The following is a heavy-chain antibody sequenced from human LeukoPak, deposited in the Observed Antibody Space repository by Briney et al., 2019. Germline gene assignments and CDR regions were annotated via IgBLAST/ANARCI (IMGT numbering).Heavy chain of an antibody. CDR3: AKDSSGIVVARAAYYMDV. J-gene: IGHJ6*03. CDR1: GFTFSTYG. CDR2: IIDSGGST. Sequence: GGSLRLSCAASGFTFSTYGMSWVRQAPGKGLEWVASIIDSGGSTYYADSVKGRFTISRDNSKNMLYLQMNSLRAEDSATYFCAKDSSGIVVARAAYYMDVWGKGTTVTISS. V-gene: IGHV3-23*01. D-gene: IGHD3-22*01.